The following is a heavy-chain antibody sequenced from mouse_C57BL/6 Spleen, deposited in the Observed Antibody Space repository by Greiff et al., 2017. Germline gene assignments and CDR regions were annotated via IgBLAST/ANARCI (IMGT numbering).Heavy chain of an antibody. CDR3: TTRDRTRYFDY. D-gene: IGHD3-3*01. CDR1: GFNIKDYS. CDR2: IDPEDGDT. Sequence: EVQLQQSGAELVRPGASVKLSCTASGFNIKDYSMHWVKQRPEQGLEWIGRIDPEDGDTEYAPKFQGKATMTADTSSNTAYLQLSSLTSEDTAVYYCTTRDRTRYFDYWGQGTTLTVSS. V-gene: IGHV14-1*01. J-gene: IGHJ2*01.